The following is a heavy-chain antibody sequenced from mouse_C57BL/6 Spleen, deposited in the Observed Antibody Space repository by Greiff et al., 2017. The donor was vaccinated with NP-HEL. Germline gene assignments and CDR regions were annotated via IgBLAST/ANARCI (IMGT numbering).Heavy chain of an antibody. CDR1: GYAFSSSW. V-gene: IGHV1-82*01. CDR2: IYPGDGDT. J-gene: IGHJ4*01. CDR3: ARFPAMDY. Sequence: QVQLQQSGPELVKPGASVKISCKASGYAFSSSWMNWVKQRPGKGLEWIGRIYPGDGDTNYNGKFKGKATLTADKSSSTAYMQLSSLTSEDSAVYFCARFPAMDYWGQGTSVTVSS.